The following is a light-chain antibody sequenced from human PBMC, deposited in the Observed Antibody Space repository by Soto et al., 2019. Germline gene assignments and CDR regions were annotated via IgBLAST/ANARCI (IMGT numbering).Light chain of an antibody. CDR3: ATWHDSFYV. J-gene: IGLJ1*01. V-gene: IGLV1-44*01. CDR1: TSDIGTNA. Sequence: QSVLTQPPSASGTPGQRVTVSFSGSTSDIGTNAVNWFQHLPGTAPRLLIYTNNQRPSGVPDRFSGSKSGTSASLAISGLQSEDEATYYCATWHDSFYVFGTGTKLTVL. CDR2: TNN.